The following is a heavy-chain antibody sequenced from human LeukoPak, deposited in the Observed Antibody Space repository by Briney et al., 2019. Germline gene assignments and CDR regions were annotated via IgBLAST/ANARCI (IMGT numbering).Heavy chain of an antibody. Sequence: GGSLRLSCTASGPSFSSYWMHWVRQIPGKRLLWVSFIDPYGGDTNYTDSVKGRFTISRDNAKNSLYLQMNSLRAEDTAVYYCAGGLDYFDYWGQGTLVTVSS. J-gene: IGHJ4*02. CDR3: AGGLDYFDY. CDR1: GPSFSSYW. CDR2: IDPYGGDT. V-gene: IGHV3-74*01. D-gene: IGHD6-19*01.